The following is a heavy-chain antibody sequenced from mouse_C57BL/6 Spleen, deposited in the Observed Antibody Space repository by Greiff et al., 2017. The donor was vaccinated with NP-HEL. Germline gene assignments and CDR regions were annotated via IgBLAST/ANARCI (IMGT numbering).Heavy chain of an antibody. CDR1: GYTFTSYW. CDR3: ARGMGRRDY. CDR2: IDPSDSYT. Sequence: VQLQQPGAELVKPGASVKLSCKASGYTFTSYWMQWVKQRPGQGLEWIGEIDPSDSYTNSNQKFKGKATLTVDTSSSTAYMQLSSLTSEDSAVYYCARGMGRRDYWGQGTTLTVSS. J-gene: IGHJ2*01. V-gene: IGHV1-50*01. D-gene: IGHD4-1*01.